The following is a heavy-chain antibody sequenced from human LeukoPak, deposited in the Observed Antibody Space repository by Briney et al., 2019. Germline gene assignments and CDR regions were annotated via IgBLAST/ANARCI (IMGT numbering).Heavy chain of an antibody. V-gene: IGHV3-23*01. D-gene: IGHD6-19*01. J-gene: IGHJ4*02. CDR3: AKSRIAVAYDY. CDR2: INDGGGRT. Sequence: PGGSLRLSCAASGFIFSSYAMNWVRQAPGKGLEWVSAINDGGGRTYYADPVKGRFTISRDNSKNTLYLQMNSLRAEDTAVYYCAKSRIAVAYDYWGQGTLVTVSS. CDR1: GFIFSSYA.